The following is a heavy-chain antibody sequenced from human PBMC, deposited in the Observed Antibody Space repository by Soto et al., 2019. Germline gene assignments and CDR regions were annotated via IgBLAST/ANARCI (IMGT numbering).Heavy chain of an antibody. V-gene: IGHV1-46*01. CDR2: INPSGGST. Sequence: ASVKVSCKASGYTFTSYYMHWVRQAPGQGLEWMGIINPSGGSTSYAQKFQGRVTMTRDTSTSTVYMELSSLRSEDTAVYYCAITIYPGPPVDAFDIWGQGTMVTVSS. D-gene: IGHD5-12*01. CDR3: AITIYPGPPVDAFDI. J-gene: IGHJ3*02. CDR1: GYTFTSYY.